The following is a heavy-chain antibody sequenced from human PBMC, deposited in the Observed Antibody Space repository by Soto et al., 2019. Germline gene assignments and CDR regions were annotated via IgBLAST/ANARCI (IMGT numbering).Heavy chain of an antibody. CDR3: GRCRTDSYAMDV. Sequence: GASVKVSCKASEYRFTSYGIAWVRQVPGQGPEWMGWISPYNGSTNYAQNVQGRVVMTTDISTNIVYLELRSLRSDDTAMYYCGRCRTDSYAMDVWGQGTTVTVSS. CDR2: ISPYNGST. D-gene: IGHD5-18*01. V-gene: IGHV1-18*01. J-gene: IGHJ6*02. CDR1: EYRFTSYG.